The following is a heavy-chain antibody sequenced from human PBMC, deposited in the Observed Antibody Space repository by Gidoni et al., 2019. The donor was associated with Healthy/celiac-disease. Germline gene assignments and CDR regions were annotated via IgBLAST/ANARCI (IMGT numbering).Heavy chain of an antibody. CDR2: IYYSGST. CDR1: GGSLISSSYY. D-gene: IGHD3-3*01. Sequence: QLQLQESGPGLVKPSETLSPTCTVSGGSLISSSYYWGWIRQPPGKGLEWIGSIYYSGSTYYNPSLKSRVTISVDTSKNQFSLKLSSVTAADTAVYYCASDDFWSGSQYWYFDLWGRGTLVTVSS. CDR3: ASDDFWSGSQYWYFDL. V-gene: IGHV4-39*07. J-gene: IGHJ2*01.